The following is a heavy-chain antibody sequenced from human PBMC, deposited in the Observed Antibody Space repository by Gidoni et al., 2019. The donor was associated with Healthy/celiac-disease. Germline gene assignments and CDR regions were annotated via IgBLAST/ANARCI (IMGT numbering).Heavy chain of an antibody. Sequence: AVKKPGASVKVSCKASGYTFTSYDINWVRQATGQGLEWMGWMNPNSGNTGYAQKFQGRVTMTRNTSISTAYMELSSLRSEDTAVYYCARVQTVVAATSTFGYWGQGTLVTVSS. D-gene: IGHD2-15*01. CDR3: ARVQTVVAATSTFGY. CDR2: MNPNSGNT. J-gene: IGHJ4*02. V-gene: IGHV1-8*01. CDR1: GYTFTSYD.